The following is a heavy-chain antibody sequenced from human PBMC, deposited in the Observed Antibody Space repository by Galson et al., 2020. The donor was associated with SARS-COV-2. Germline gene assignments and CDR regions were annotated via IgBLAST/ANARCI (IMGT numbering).Heavy chain of an antibody. CDR2: VHYSGNT. J-gene: IGHJ4*02. D-gene: IGHD1-1*01. V-gene: IGHV4-31*02. CDR1: GASFSSGYY. Sequence: SQTLSLTCSVSGASFSSGYYWSWIRQFPGKGLEWIGYVHYSGNTHYNPSLKRRLTISLDTSQNQFSLRLRSLTAADTAMYYCARQSGMTDDRVTFDSWGQGTLVTVSS. CDR3: ARQSGMTDDRVTFDS.